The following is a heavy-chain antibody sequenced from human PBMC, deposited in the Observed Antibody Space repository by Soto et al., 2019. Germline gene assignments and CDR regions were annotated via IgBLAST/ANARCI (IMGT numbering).Heavy chain of an antibody. J-gene: IGHJ4*02. CDR2: IYYSGST. D-gene: IGHD5-18*01. Sequence: QVQLQESGPGLVKPSETLSLTCTVSGGSVSSGSYYWSWIRQPPGKGLEWIGYIYYSGSTNYNPSLKRRVTISVDTSKNQFSLKLSSVTAADTAVYYCAGVSRKLWLDYWGQGTLVTVSS. V-gene: IGHV4-61*01. CDR1: GGSVSSGSYY. CDR3: AGVSRKLWLDY.